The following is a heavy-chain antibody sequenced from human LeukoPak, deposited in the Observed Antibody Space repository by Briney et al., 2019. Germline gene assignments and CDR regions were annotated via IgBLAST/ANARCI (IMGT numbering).Heavy chain of an antibody. J-gene: IGHJ4*02. CDR2: ISWNSGSI. Sequence: GRSLRLSCAASGFTFDDYAMHWVRHAPGKGLEWVSGISWNSGSIGYADSVKGRFTISRDNAKNSLYLQMNSLRAEDTALYYCAKTLWNEGNSFDYWGQGTLVTVSS. CDR3: AKTLWNEGNSFDY. CDR1: GFTFDDYA. D-gene: IGHD1-1*01. V-gene: IGHV3-9*01.